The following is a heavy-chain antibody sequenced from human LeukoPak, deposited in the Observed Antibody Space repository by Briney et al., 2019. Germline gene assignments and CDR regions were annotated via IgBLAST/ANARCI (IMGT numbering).Heavy chain of an antibody. CDR2: INPNSGGT. J-gene: IGHJ4*02. Sequence: ASVKVSCKASGYTLTGYYMHWVRQAPGQGLEWMGWINPNSGGTNYAQNFQGWVTMTRDTSISTAYMELSRLRSDDTAVYYCARGVDSSGYYLDYWGQGTLVTVSS. CDR1: GYTLTGYY. D-gene: IGHD3-22*01. CDR3: ARGVDSSGYYLDY. V-gene: IGHV1-2*04.